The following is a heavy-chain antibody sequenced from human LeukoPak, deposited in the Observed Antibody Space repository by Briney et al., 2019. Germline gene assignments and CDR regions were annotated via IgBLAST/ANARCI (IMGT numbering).Heavy chain of an antibody. CDR1: GYTFTSYY. CDR2: INPSGGST. D-gene: IGHD2-21*02. CDR3: ARGSDSYCGGDCGDLYGMDV. J-gene: IGHJ6*02. V-gene: IGHV1-46*01. Sequence: ASVKVSCRASGYTFTSYYMHWVRQAPGQGLEWMGIINPSGGSTSYAQKFQGRVTMTRDTSTSTVYMELSSLRSEDTAVYYCARGSDSYCGGDCGDLYGMDVWGQGTTVTVSS.